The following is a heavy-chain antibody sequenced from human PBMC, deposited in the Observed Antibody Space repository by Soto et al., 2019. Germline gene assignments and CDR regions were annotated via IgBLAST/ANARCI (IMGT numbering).Heavy chain of an antibody. D-gene: IGHD2-15*01. V-gene: IGHV1-58*01. CDR1: GFTFTSSA. CDR3: ASDCSGGSCYSGYYYGMDV. Sequence: QMQLVQSGPEVKKPWTSVKVSCKASGFTFTSSAVQWVRQARGQRLEWIGWIVVGSGNTNYAQKFQERVTITRDMSTSTAYMELSSLRSEDTAVYYCASDCSGGSCYSGYYYGMDVWGQGTTVTVSS. J-gene: IGHJ6*02. CDR2: IVVGSGNT.